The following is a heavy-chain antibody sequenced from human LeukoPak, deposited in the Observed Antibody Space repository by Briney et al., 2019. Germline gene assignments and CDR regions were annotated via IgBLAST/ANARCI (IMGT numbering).Heavy chain of an antibody. CDR2: ITSGNTI. CDR1: GFTFSTYS. D-gene: IGHD6-13*01. J-gene: IGHJ4*02. CDR3: AIRNSSWYGVGDH. Sequence: SGGSLRLSCAASGFTFSTYSMNWVRQGPGKGLEWVSYITSGNTIYHADSVKGRFTVSRDNAKNSLYLQMNSLRAEDTAVYYCAIRNSSWYGVGDHWGQGTLVTVSS. V-gene: IGHV3-48*04.